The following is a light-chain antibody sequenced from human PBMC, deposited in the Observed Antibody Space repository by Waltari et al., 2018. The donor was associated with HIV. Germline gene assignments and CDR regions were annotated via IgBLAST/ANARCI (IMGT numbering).Light chain of an antibody. Sequence: SSVLTQPPSVSVAPGKTAMITCRVKNIERTRVHWYQQKAGQAPVLLIYYDSDRPSGIPERFSGSNSGNTATLTISRVGDGDEADYYCQVWDSSSDHVLFGGGTKLTVL. CDR3: QVWDSSSDHVL. CDR2: YDS. CDR1: NIERTR. V-gene: IGLV3-21*04. J-gene: IGLJ2*01.